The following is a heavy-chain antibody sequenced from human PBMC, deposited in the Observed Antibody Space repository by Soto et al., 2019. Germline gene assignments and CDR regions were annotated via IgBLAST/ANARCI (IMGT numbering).Heavy chain of an antibody. J-gene: IGHJ4*02. Sequence: SETLSLTCTVSGGSISSYYWSWIRQPPGKGLEWIGYIYYSGSTNYNPSLKSRDTISIDTSKNQFSLKLSSVTAADTAVYYCAGGAYSSSWYRFDYWGQGTLVTVSS. V-gene: IGHV4-59*01. D-gene: IGHD6-13*01. CDR2: IYYSGST. CDR1: GGSISSYY. CDR3: AGGAYSSSWYRFDY.